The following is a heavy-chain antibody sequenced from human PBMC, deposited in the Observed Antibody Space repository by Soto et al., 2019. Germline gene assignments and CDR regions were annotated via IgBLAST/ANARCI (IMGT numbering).Heavy chain of an antibody. CDR1: GFSLSTRGVG. CDR2: IYWDDDR. D-gene: IGHD3-10*01. J-gene: IGHJ4*02. V-gene: IGHV2-5*02. Sequence: QITLKESGPPLVKPTQTLTLTCSFSGFSLSTRGVGVGWIRQPPGKALEWLALIYWDDDRRYSPSLKSRLPITTDTSKNQVVLTMTNMDPVDTATYYCARSLWFGELLWGQGTLVTVSS. CDR3: ARSLWFGELL.